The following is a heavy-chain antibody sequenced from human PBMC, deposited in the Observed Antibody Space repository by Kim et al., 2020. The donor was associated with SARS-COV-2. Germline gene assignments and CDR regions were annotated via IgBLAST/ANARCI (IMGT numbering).Heavy chain of an antibody. CDR1: GFTFSSDW. CDR3: ARDRSYSLDY. D-gene: IGHD1-26*01. V-gene: IGHV3-7*01. Sequence: GGSLRLSCAASGFTFSSDWMSWVRQVPGKGLEWVGKIKEDGSERYHVYSVEGRFTISRDNAKNSLYLQMNSLRAEDTGIYYCARDRSYSLDYWGQGTLVTVSS. CDR2: IKEDGSER. J-gene: IGHJ4*02.